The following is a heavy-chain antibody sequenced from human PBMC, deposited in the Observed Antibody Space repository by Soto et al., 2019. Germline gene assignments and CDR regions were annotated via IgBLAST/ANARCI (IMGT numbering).Heavy chain of an antibody. J-gene: IGHJ4*02. CDR3: ARRRVGATTPFDY. V-gene: IGHV1-3*01. Sequence: QVQLVQSGAEVKKPGASVKVSCKASGYTFTSYAMHWVRQAPGQRLEWMGWVNAGNGNTKYSQKFQGRVTITRDTHVSTAYMGLSSLRSEDTAVYYCARRRVGATTPFDYWGQGPLVTVSS. CDR1: GYTFTSYA. D-gene: IGHD1-26*01. CDR2: VNAGNGNT.